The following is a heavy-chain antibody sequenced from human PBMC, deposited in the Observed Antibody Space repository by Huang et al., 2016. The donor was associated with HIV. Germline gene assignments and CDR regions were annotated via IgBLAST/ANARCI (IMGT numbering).Heavy chain of an antibody. D-gene: IGHD5-12*01. CDR1: GCSISSYY. V-gene: IGHV4-59*01. Sequence: QVQLQESGPGLVKPSETLSLTCTVSGCSISSYYWSRIRQPPGKGLECIGYINYRGSTNYNPALKSRVTISVDTSKNQFSLKLRSVTAADTAVYYCARGPSPWLQEAFDIWGQGTMVTVSS. CDR3: ARGPSPWLQEAFDI. J-gene: IGHJ3*02. CDR2: INYRGST.